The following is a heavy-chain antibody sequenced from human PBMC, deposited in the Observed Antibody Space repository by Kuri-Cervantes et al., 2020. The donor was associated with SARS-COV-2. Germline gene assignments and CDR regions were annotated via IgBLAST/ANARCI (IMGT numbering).Heavy chain of an antibody. CDR3: ARDRVVEAFDI. J-gene: IGHJ3*02. CDR1: GFTFSSYA. D-gene: IGHD2-15*01. V-gene: IGHV3-30-3*01. CDR2: ISYDGSNK. Sequence: GESLKISCAASGFTFSSYAMHWVRQAPGKGLEWVAVISYDGSNKYYADSVKGRFTISRDNSKNTLYLQMNSPRAEDTAVYYCARDRVVEAFDIWGQGTMVTVSS.